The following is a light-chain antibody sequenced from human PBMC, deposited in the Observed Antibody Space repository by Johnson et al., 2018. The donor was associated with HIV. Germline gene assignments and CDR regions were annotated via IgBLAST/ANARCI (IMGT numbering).Light chain of an antibody. CDR1: SSNIGNNY. V-gene: IGLV1-51*01. Sequence: QSVLTQPPSVSAAPGQKVTISCSGSSSNIGNNYVSWYQQLPGTAPKLLIYDNNKRPSGIPDRFSGSKSGTSATLGIAGLPTGDEADYFCGTWDNSLNVYVFGTATKVTVL. CDR2: DNN. CDR3: GTWDNSLNVYV. J-gene: IGLJ1*01.